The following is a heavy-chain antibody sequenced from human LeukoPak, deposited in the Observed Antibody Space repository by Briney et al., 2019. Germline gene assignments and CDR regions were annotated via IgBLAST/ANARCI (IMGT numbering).Heavy chain of an antibody. D-gene: IGHD5-12*01. CDR3: ARSPNSGYDPFDY. CDR2: IYYSGST. J-gene: IGHJ4*02. CDR1: GGSISSSSYY. Sequence: SETLSLTCTVSGGSISSSSYYWGWIRQPPGKGLEWIGSIYYSGSTYYNPSLKSRVTVSVDTSKNQFSLKLSSVTAADTAVYYCARSPNSGYDPFDYWGQGTLVTVSS. V-gene: IGHV4-39*01.